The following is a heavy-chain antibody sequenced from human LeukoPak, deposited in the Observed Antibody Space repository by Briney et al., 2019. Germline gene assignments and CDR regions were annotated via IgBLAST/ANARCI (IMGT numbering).Heavy chain of an antibody. CDR1: GFTFSSYA. V-gene: IGHV3-23*01. Sequence: GGSLRLSCAASGFTFSSYAMSWVRQAPGKGLEWVSAISGSGGSTYYADSVKGRFTISRDNSKNTLYLQMNSLRAEDTAVYYCAKVRDTVVVPAARGFYYFDYWGQGTLVTVSS. D-gene: IGHD2-2*01. CDR2: ISGSGGST. J-gene: IGHJ4*02. CDR3: AKVRDTVVVPAARGFYYFDY.